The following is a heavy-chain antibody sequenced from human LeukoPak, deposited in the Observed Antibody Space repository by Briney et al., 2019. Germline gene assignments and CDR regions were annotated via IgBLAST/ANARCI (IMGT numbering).Heavy chain of an antibody. V-gene: IGHV3-53*01. Sequence: GGSLRLSWAAAGFTVSSNYMSWVRQAPGKWLEWVSLISGVGSTYYADSVKGRFTISRDNSKNTLYLQMNSLRAEDTAIYDRAKDSYDMDVWGEGATVTVSS. CDR2: ISGVGST. CDR1: GFTVSSNY. CDR3: AKDSYDMDV. J-gene: IGHJ6*01.